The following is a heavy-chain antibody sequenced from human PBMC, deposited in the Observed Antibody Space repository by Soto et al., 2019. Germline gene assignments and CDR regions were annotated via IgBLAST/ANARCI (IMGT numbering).Heavy chain of an antibody. D-gene: IGHD3-10*01. CDR1: GFTFSSYG. J-gene: IGHJ6*02. Sequence: QVPLVESGGCVVQPGRSLRLSCAASGFTFSSYGMHWVGQAPGKGLEWVAVISYDGSNKYYADSVKGRFTISRDNSKNTLYLQMNSLRAEDTAVYYCATNGWFGELTAGYYYGMDVWGQGTTVTVSS. CDR3: ATNGWFGELTAGYYYGMDV. V-gene: IGHV3-30*03. CDR2: ISYDGSNK.